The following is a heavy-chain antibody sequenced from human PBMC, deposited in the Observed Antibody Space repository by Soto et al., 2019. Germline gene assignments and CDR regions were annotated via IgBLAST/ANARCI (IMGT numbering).Heavy chain of an antibody. CDR3: ATVDVYVTPSPHDV. CDR1: GYTFTRYG. V-gene: IGHV1-18*01. D-gene: IGHD3-16*01. Sequence: QVQLVQSGAEVKNPGASVKVSCKASGYTFTRYGIGWARQAPGQGLEWMGWINTYNGNTNYAQNVQGRVTLTTDTATSTAYMELRSLSSNDTAIYYYATVDVYVTPSPHDVWGQGITVIVS. J-gene: IGHJ6*02. CDR2: INTYNGNT.